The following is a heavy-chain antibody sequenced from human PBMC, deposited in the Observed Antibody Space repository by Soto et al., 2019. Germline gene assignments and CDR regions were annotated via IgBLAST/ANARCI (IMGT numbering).Heavy chain of an antibody. CDR3: ARGPGASDYYFDY. D-gene: IGHD3-10*01. CDR1: GGSVSSGSYY. CDR2: INHSGST. Sequence: SETLSLTCTVSGGSVSSGSYYWSWIRQPPGKGLEWIGEINHSGSTNYNPSLKSRVTISVDTSKNQFSLKLSSVTAADTAVYYCARGPGASDYYFDYWSPGTLVTVSS. J-gene: IGHJ4*02. V-gene: IGHV4-61*01.